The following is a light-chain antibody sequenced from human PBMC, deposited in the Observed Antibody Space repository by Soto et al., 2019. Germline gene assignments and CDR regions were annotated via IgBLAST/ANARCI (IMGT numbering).Light chain of an antibody. V-gene: IGKV1-5*01. J-gene: IGKJ1*01. CDR3: QHYTSYVT. CDR1: QSIGRW. Sequence: DIQMTQSPSSLPASVGDRVTITCRASQSIGRWLDWYQQRPGKGPKLLIYHASILESGVPSRFSGSGSGTEFPLTISSLQPDDVATYYRQHYTSYVTFGQGTKVDIK. CDR2: HAS.